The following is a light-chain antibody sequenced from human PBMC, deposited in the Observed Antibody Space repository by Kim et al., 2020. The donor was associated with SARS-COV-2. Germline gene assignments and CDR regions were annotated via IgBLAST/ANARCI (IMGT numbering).Light chain of an antibody. CDR1: SSNIGSNY. Sequence: GERVTISSSGSSSNIGSNYVYWYQQLPGTAPKRLIYRNNQRPSGVPDRFSGSKSGTSASLAISGLRSEDEADYYCAAWDDSLSGVVFGGGTQLTVL. CDR2: RNN. V-gene: IGLV1-47*01. J-gene: IGLJ2*01. CDR3: AAWDDSLSGVV.